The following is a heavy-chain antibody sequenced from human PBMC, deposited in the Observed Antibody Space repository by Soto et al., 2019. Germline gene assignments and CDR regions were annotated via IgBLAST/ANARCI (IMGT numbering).Heavy chain of an antibody. D-gene: IGHD3-22*01. CDR3: ARTSYYYDSSGYYYRASYFDY. V-gene: IGHV4-34*01. CDR2: INHSGST. CDR1: GGSFSGYY. J-gene: IGHJ4*02. Sequence: SETLSLTCAVYGGSFSGYYWSWIRQPPGKGLEWIGEINHSGSTNYNPSLKSRVTISVDTSKNQFSLKLSSVTAADTAVYYCARTSYYYDSSGYYYRASYFDYWGQGTLVTVSS.